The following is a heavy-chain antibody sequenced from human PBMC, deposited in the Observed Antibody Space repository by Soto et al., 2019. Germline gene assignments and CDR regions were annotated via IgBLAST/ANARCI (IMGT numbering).Heavy chain of an antibody. J-gene: IGHJ6*02. CDR3: SRGGYYALSQYGTDV. V-gene: IGHV3-21*04. D-gene: IGHD3-3*01. Sequence: LRLSCAASGFTFSSYSMNWVRQAPGKGLEWVSSINSSSSYIYYADSVKGRFNISRDNAKNSLYLQMNSLRAEDTAVYYCSRGGYYALSQYGTDVWGQGTMVTVSS. CDR1: GFTFSSYS. CDR2: INSSSSYI.